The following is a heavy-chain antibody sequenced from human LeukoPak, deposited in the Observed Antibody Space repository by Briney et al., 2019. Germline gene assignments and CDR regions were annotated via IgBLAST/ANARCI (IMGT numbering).Heavy chain of an antibody. J-gene: IGHJ5*02. CDR1: GYTLTELS. CDR2: FYPEDGET. Sequence: ASVTVSCKVSGYTLTELSMHWVRQAPGKGLEWMGGFYPEDGETIYAQKFQGRVTMTEDTSTDTAYMELSSLRSEDTAVYYCARDGDIVVVPAAIGETNWFDPWGQGTLVTVSS. D-gene: IGHD2-2*01. CDR3: ARDGDIVVVPAAIGETNWFDP. V-gene: IGHV1-24*01.